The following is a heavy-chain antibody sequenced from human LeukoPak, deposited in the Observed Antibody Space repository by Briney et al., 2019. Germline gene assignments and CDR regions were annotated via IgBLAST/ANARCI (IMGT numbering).Heavy chain of an antibody. Sequence: SVKVSCKASGGTFSSYAISWVRQAPGQGLEWMGGIIPIFGTANYAQKFQGGVTITADESTSTAYMELSSLRSEDTAVYYCASSMTTVTIDAFDIWGQGTMVTVSS. J-gene: IGHJ3*02. CDR2: IIPIFGTA. CDR1: GGTFSSYA. D-gene: IGHD4-17*01. V-gene: IGHV1-69*13. CDR3: ASSMTTVTIDAFDI.